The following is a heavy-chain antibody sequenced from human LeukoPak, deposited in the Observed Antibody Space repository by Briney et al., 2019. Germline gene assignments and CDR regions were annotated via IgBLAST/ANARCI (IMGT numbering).Heavy chain of an antibody. J-gene: IGHJ4*02. V-gene: IGHV3-48*02. Sequence: PGGSLTLSCAASGFTFSSYSMNWVRQAPGKGLEWVSYISSSSGTIYYADSVRGRFTISRDNAKNSLYLQMNSLRDEDTAVYYCARVWHCTSTSCYDYWGQGTLVTVSS. CDR1: GFTFSSYS. D-gene: IGHD2-2*01. CDR2: ISSSSGTI. CDR3: ARVWHCTSTSCYDY.